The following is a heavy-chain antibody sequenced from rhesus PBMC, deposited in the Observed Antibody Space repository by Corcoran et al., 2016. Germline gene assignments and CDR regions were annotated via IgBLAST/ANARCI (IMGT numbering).Heavy chain of an antibody. J-gene: IGHJ4*01. D-gene: IGHD6-31*01. CDR2: IYGSGST. CDR3: ARDRGIAAGKFDY. CDR1: GGSIRSHY. Sequence: QVQLQESGPGLVKPSETLSLTCAVAGGSIRSHYCSWIRQPPGKGLEWVGYIYGSGSTYYNPSLKSRVPLSVDTSKNQLSLKLSSVTAADTAVYYCARDRGIAAGKFDYWGQGVLVTVSS. V-gene: IGHV4S11*01.